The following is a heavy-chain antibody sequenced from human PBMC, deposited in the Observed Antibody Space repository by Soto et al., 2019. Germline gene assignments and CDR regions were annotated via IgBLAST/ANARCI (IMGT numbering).Heavy chain of an antibody. CDR2: ISSSSSYI. D-gene: IGHD1-26*01. V-gene: IGHV3-21*01. Sequence: EVQLVESGGGLVKPGGSLRLSCAASGFTFSSYSMNWVRQAPGKGLEWVSSISSSSSYIYYADSVKGRVTISKDNAKNSLKRQMNSLRAEDRAVYYCARGIEGGSYYEPHALDIWGQGTMVTVSS. J-gene: IGHJ3*02. CDR3: ARGIEGGSYYEPHALDI. CDR1: GFTFSSYS.